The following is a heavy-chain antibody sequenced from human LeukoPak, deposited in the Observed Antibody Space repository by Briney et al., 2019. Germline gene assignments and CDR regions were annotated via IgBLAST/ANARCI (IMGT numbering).Heavy chain of an antibody. CDR2: INQDETEK. Sequence: GGSLRLSCAASGFTFSDYWMSWVRQAPGKGLEWVADINQDETEKNHVDSVRGRFTISRDNAENSLYLQMNSLRDEDTALYYCARESRPEGRLIDIDFWGQGTLVTVSS. CDR3: ARESRPEGRLIDIDF. D-gene: IGHD1-1*01. CDR1: GFTFSDYW. J-gene: IGHJ4*02. V-gene: IGHV3-7*01.